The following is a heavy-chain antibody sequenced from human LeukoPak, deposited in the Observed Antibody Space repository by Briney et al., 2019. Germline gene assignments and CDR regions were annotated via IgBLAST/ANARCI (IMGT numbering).Heavy chain of an antibody. CDR2: MNPNSGDT. Sequence: ASVKVSCKASGYTFSNYDINWVRQATGQGLEWMGWMNPNSGDTGYPQKFQGRVTMTRSTSITTAYMELSSLISEDTAVYYCARSGFGSGVSFDLWGQGTLVTVSS. D-gene: IGHD3-10*01. J-gene: IGHJ5*02. CDR1: GYTFSNYD. V-gene: IGHV1-8*01. CDR3: ARSGFGSGVSFDL.